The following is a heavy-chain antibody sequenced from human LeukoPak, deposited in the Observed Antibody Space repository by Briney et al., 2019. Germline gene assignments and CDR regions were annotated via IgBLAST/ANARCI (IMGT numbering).Heavy chain of an antibody. CDR1: GGSFSGYY. V-gene: IGHV4-34*01. J-gene: IGHJ4*02. CDR2: INHSGST. D-gene: IGHD1-26*01. Sequence: PSETLSLTGAVYGGSFSGYYWSWIRQPPGKGLEWIGEINHSGSTNYNPSLKSRVTISVDTSKNQFSLKLSSVTAADTAVYYCASSPVGATDYWGQGTLVTVSS. CDR3: ASSPVGATDY.